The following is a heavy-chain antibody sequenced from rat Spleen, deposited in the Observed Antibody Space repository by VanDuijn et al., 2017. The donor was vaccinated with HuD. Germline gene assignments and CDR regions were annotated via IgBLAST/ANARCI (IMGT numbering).Heavy chain of an antibody. CDR2: ISDDGTST. CDR1: GFTFSDFF. Sequence: EAQVVVSGGGLVQPVRSMKLSCSASGFTFSDFFMAWVRHAPAQGLEWVATISDDGTSTYYRDSGKGRFTISRDNAKSTLCLKMDSLRSEDTAAYYCTRAGYLRDWYFDFWGPRIMVTVSS. J-gene: IGHJ1*01. V-gene: IGHV5-22*01. CDR3: TRAGYLRDWYFDF. D-gene: IGHD2-2*01.